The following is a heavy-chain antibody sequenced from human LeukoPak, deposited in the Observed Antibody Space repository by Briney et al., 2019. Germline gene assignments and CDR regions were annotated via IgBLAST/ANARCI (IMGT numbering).Heavy chain of an antibody. V-gene: IGHV3-23*01. CDR3: ATSYSSGWSQSFDY. CDR2: ISGSGGST. CDR1: GFTFSSYA. D-gene: IGHD6-19*01. J-gene: IGHJ4*02. Sequence: GGSLRLSCAASGFTFSSYAMSWVRQAPGKGLEWVSAISGSGGSTYYADSVKGRFTISRDNSKNTLYLQMNSLRAEDTAVYYCATSYSSGWSQSFDYWGQGTLVTVSS.